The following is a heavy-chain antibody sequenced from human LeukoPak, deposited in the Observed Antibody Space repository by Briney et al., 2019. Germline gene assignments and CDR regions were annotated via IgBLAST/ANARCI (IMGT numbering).Heavy chain of an antibody. CDR2: ISSSSSYI. J-gene: IGHJ3*02. Sequence: GGPLRLSCAASGFTFSSYSMNWVRQAPGKGLEWVSSISSSSSYIYYADSVKGRFTISKDNAKNSLYLQMNSLRAEDTAVYYCAIQGPYCSSTSCYIEDAFDIWGQGTMVTVSS. CDR3: AIQGPYCSSTSCYIEDAFDI. D-gene: IGHD2-2*02. CDR1: GFTFSSYS. V-gene: IGHV3-21*01.